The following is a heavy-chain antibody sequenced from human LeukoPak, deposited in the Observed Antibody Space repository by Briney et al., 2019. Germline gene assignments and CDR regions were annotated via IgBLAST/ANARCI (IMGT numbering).Heavy chain of an antibody. CDR3: ARLSAVAGTYSSYYMAV. Sequence: SETLSLTCAVYGGSFSGYYWSCIRQPPGKRLEWMGEINHGGSTNYNPSLKSRVTISVDTSKNQFSLKLSSVTAADTAVYYCARLSAVAGTYSSYYMAVWGKRTTATIYS. J-gene: IGHJ6*03. CDR2: INHGGST. V-gene: IGHV4-34*01. D-gene: IGHD6-19*01. CDR1: GGSFSGYY.